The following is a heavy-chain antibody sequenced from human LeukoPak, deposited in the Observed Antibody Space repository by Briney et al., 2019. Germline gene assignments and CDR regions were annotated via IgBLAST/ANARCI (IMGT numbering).Heavy chain of an antibody. V-gene: IGHV1-69*04. CDR1: GGTFSSYA. J-gene: IGHJ5*02. CDR3: ARIEKRILWFGDHPSFRFDP. Sequence: ASVKVSCKASGGTFSSYAISWVRQAPGQGLEWMGRIIPFLGIANYAQTCQGRVTITADKSTSTAYMELSSLRSEDTAVYYCARIEKRILWFGDHPSFRFDPWGQGTLVTVSS. D-gene: IGHD3-10*01. CDR2: IIPFLGIA.